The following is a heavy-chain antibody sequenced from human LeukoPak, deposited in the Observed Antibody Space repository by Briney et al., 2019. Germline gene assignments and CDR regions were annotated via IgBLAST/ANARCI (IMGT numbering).Heavy chain of an antibody. CDR2: INPNSGGT. Sequence: ASVKVSCKASGYTFTGYYMHWVRQAPGQGLEWTGWINPNSGGTNYAQKFQGRVTMTRDTSISTAYMELSRLRSDDTAVYYCARSALGYSYGPAFYYGMDVWGQGTTVTVSS. J-gene: IGHJ6*02. D-gene: IGHD5-18*01. V-gene: IGHV1-2*02. CDR1: GYTFTGYY. CDR3: ARSALGYSYGPAFYYGMDV.